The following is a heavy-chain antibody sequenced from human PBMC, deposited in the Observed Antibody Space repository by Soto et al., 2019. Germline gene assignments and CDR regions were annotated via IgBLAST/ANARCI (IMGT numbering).Heavy chain of an antibody. Sequence: GGSLRLSCAAYGFTLSSYWMSWVRQAPGKGLEWVANIKQDGSAKYYLDSVKGRFTISRDNAKNSVYLEMNSLRADDTAAYYCARSLWFSSASFDSWGQGTPVTVSS. CDR3: ARSLWFSSASFDS. CDR2: IKQDGSAK. CDR1: GFTLSSYW. J-gene: IGHJ4*02. D-gene: IGHD6-19*01. V-gene: IGHV3-7*05.